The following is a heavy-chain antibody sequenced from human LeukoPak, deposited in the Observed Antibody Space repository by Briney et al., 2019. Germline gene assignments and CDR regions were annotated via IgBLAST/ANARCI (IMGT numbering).Heavy chain of an antibody. CDR2: IHYSGST. CDR1: GGSISSGDYY. D-gene: IGHD3-22*01. J-gene: IGHJ4*02. CDR3: ARARAREYYDSSGYWDY. V-gene: IGHV4-30-4*01. Sequence: SQTLSLTCTVSGGSISSGDYYWSWIRQPPGKGLEWIGYIHYSGSTYYNPSLKSRVTISVDTSKNQFSLKLSSVTAADTAVYYCARARAREYYDSSGYWDYWGQGTLVTVSS.